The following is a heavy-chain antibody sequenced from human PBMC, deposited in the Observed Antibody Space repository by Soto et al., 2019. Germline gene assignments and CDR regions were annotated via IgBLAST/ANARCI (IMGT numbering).Heavy chain of an antibody. D-gene: IGHD2-2*01. CDR1: GGSISSTTYY. V-gene: IGHV4-39*01. CDR3: ARQGCSSTNCYRYYYYMDV. CDR2: IYYSGST. J-gene: IGHJ6*03. Sequence: SETLSLTCTVSGGSISSTTYYWGWIRQPPGKGLEWIGSIYYSGSTYYNPSLKSRVTISVDTSKNQFSLRLTSVTAADTSVYYCARQGCSSTNCYRYYYYMDVWGKGTTVTVSS.